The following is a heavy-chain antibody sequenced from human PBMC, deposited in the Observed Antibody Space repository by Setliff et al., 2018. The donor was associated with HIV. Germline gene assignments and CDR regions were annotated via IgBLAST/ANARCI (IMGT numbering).Heavy chain of an antibody. J-gene: IGHJ5*02. CDR2: ISASATYI. D-gene: IGHD3-9*01. V-gene: IGHV3-21*01. CDR1: GFTFSNYS. Sequence: GGSLRLSCAASGFTFSNYSMNWVRQTPGKGLEWVSSISASATYIYYADSVKGRFTISRDNAENSLYLQMNSLRAEETAVYYCARDNGRYFDRGWFDPWGQGALVTVSS. CDR3: ARDNGRYFDRGWFDP.